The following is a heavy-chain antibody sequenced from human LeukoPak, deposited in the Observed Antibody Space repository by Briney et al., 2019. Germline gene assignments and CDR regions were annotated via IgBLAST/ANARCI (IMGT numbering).Heavy chain of an antibody. V-gene: IGHV3-74*01. CDR3: ARGGDYPFNY. D-gene: IGHD4-17*01. Sequence: GGSLRLSCAASGFTFNNYYMHWVRQAPGKGLVWVSRIKSDGSNTNYADSVKGRFTISRDNAKNTLYLQMNSLRAEDTALYYCARGGDYPFNYWGQGTLVTVSS. CDR1: GFTFNNYY. J-gene: IGHJ4*02. CDR2: IKSDGSNT.